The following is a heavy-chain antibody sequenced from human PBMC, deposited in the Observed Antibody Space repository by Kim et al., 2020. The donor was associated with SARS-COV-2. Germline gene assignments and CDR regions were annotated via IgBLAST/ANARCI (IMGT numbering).Heavy chain of an antibody. CDR3: VKDRRASLLRYFDWLSHPGMDV. CDR2: ISSNGGST. D-gene: IGHD3-9*01. J-gene: IGHJ6*02. V-gene: IGHV3-64D*06. CDR1: GFTFSSYA. Sequence: GGSLRLSCSASGFTFSSYAMHWVRQAPGKGLEYVSAISSNGGSTYYADSVKGRFTISRDNSKNTLYLQMSSLRAEDTAVYYCVKDRRASLLRYFDWLSHPGMDVWGQGTTVTVSS.